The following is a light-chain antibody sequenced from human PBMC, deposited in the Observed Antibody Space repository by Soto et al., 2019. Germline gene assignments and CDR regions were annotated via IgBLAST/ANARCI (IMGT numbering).Light chain of an antibody. Sequence: QSALTQPASVSGSPGQSITISCSGTSSDVGSYDYVSWYQQYPGKAPRLIIYEVSNRPSGVSNRFSGSKSGNTASLTISGLRAEDEGDYFCSSFTGTSALILFGGGTKLTVL. J-gene: IGLJ2*01. CDR1: SSDVGSYDY. CDR3: SSFTGTSALIL. V-gene: IGLV2-14*01. CDR2: EVS.